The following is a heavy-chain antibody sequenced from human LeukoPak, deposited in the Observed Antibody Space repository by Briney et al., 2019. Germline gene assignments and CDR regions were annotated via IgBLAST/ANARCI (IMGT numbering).Heavy chain of an antibody. CDR1: GFTFSSYA. D-gene: IGHD6-13*01. V-gene: IGHV3-23*01. Sequence: GGYLRLSCEASGFTFSSYAMSWVNQAPGMGLQWVSAISGSGGSTYYADSVKGRFTISSDNSKNTLYLHMNRLRAEDRPVYCCAKRTGGLAAAPGGWCDPWGQGTLVTVSS. CDR2: ISGSGGST. J-gene: IGHJ5*02. CDR3: AKRTGGLAAAPGGWCDP.